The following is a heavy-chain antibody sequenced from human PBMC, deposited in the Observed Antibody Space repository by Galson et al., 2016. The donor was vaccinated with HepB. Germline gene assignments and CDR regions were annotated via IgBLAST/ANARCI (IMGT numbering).Heavy chain of an antibody. CDR3: AHITRSTSGNKGGSGTYYFDY. D-gene: IGHD1/OR15-1a*01. CDR1: GFSLSTSVVG. V-gene: IGHV2-5*02. CDR2: IYWDDDR. J-gene: IGHJ4*02. Sequence: PALVKPTQTLTLTCTFSGFSLSTSVVGVGWIRQPPGKALEWLALIYWDDDRRYSPSLKTRLTITEDTSRNQVVLTMTNMDTVDTATYFCAHITRSTSGNKGGSGTYYFDYWGQGTVVTVSS.